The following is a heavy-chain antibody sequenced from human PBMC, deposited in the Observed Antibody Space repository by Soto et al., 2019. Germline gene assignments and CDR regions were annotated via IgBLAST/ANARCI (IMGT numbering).Heavy chain of an antibody. V-gene: IGHV1-18*01. D-gene: IGHD5-12*01. CDR1: GYTFTSYG. CDR3: ARAGIYSGYDWEEFDY. CDR2: ISAYNGNT. J-gene: IGHJ4*02. Sequence: ASVKVSCKASGYTFTSYGISWVRQAPGQGLEWMGWISAYNGNTNYAQKLQGRVTMTTDTSTSTAYMELRSLRSDDTAVYYCARAGIYSGYDWEEFDYWGQGTLVTVSS.